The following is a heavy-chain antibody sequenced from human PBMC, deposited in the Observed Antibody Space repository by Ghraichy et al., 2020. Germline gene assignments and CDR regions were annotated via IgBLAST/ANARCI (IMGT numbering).Heavy chain of an antibody. CDR3: ARLDYDTSGSFDY. D-gene: IGHD3-22*01. CDR2: IWNDGSNK. CDR1: GFTFSSYG. Sequence: GGSLRLSCAASGFTFSSYGMHWVRQAPGKGLEWVAVIWNDGSNKYYADSVKGRFTISRDKSKNTLYLQMNSLRAEDTAVYYCARLDYDTSGSFDYWGQGTLVTVSS. V-gene: IGHV3-33*01. J-gene: IGHJ4*02.